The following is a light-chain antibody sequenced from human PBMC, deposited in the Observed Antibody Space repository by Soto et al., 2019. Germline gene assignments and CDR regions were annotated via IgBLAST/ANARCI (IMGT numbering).Light chain of an antibody. Sequence: EIGLTQSPGTLSLSPGERATLSCRASQSVSSSYLAWYQQKPGQAPRLLIYGASSRATGIPDRFSGSGSGIDFTLTISRVEPEDFAVYYCQQYGSSLFTFGPGTKVDIK. CDR1: QSVSSSY. J-gene: IGKJ3*01. CDR2: GAS. CDR3: QQYGSSLFT. V-gene: IGKV3-20*01.